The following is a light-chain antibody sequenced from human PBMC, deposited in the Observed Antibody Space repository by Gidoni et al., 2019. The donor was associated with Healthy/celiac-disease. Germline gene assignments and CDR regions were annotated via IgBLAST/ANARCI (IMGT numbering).Light chain of an antibody. Sequence: DIQMTQSPSTLSASVGDRVTITCRASHSISSWLAWYQKKPGKAPKLLIYKASSLESGVPSRFSGSGSGTEFTLTISSLQPDDFATYYGQQYNSYSPFFTFGPGTKVDIK. CDR1: HSISSW. CDR3: QQYNSYSPFFT. V-gene: IGKV1-5*03. CDR2: KAS. J-gene: IGKJ3*01.